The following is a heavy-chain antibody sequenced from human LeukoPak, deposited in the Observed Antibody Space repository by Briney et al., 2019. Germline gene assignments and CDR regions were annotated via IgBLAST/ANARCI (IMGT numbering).Heavy chain of an antibody. Sequence: SETLSLTCTVSGYSISNGYYWGWIRQPPGKKLEFIGSVYHGGNSYYKASLKSRVTISLATSKNQFSLRLTSVTAADTAVYYCARSYSGSFLHWGQGSLVAVSS. CDR3: ARSYSGSFLH. V-gene: IGHV4-38-2*02. J-gene: IGHJ1*01. CDR2: VYHGGNS. D-gene: IGHD1-26*01. CDR1: GYSISNGYY.